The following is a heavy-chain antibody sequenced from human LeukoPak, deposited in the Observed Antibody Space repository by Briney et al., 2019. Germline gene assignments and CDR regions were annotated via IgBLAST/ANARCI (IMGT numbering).Heavy chain of an antibody. J-gene: IGHJ4*02. CDR2: INPNSGGT. D-gene: IGHD5-12*01. V-gene: IGHV1-2*02. CDR1: GYSFTGHY. CDR3: ATALGAVATYYFDY. Sequence: GASVKVSCKASGYSFTGHYMHWVRQAPGQGLEWMGWINPNSGGTNYAQKFQGRVTMTRDTSISTAYMELSRLRSDDTAVYYCATALGAVATYYFDYWGQGTLVTVSS.